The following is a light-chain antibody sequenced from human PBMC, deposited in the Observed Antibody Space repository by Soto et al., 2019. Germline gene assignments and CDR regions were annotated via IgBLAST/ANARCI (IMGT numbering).Light chain of an antibody. V-gene: IGKV1-13*02. CDR1: QAINSA. CDR3: QQFNSYPLT. Sequence: IQLTQSPSSLSASVGDKVTISCRASQAINSALAWCQQRPGKAPMVLIYDASILESGVPSRISGSGSGTDFTLTISSLQPEDFATYYCQQFNSYPLTFGGGTKVEIE. J-gene: IGKJ4*01. CDR2: DAS.